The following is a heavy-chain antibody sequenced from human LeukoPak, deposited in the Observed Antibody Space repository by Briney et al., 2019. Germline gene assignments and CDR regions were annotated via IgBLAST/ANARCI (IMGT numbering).Heavy chain of an antibody. CDR3: AREHCSSPSCHLDY. CDR1: GFTLSSYW. Sequence: PGGSLRLSCAASGFTLSSYWMSWVRQAPGKGLEWVANIKQDGSEKYYVHSVRGRFSISRDNAKNSLYLQMNSLRAEDTAVYYRAREHCSSPSCHLDYWGQGTLVTVSS. J-gene: IGHJ4*02. D-gene: IGHD2-2*01. CDR2: IKQDGSEK. V-gene: IGHV3-7*01.